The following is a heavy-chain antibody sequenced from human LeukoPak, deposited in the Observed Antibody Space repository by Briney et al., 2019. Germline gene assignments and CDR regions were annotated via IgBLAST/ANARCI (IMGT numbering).Heavy chain of an antibody. D-gene: IGHD2-21*01. CDR3: ARETIDCGGDCYDY. Sequence: GGSLRLSCAASGFTFNNYEMNWVRQAPGKGLEWFSYISTDGTMAYYAGSVKGRFTISRDNATNSLYPQMNSLRADDTAVYYCARETIDCGGDCYDYWGQGTLATVSS. CDR1: GFTFNNYE. J-gene: IGHJ4*02. V-gene: IGHV3-48*03. CDR2: ISTDGTMA.